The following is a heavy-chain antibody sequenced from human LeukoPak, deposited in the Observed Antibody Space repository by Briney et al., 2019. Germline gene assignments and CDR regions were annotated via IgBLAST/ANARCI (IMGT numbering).Heavy chain of an antibody. CDR2: ISSSSSTI. J-gene: IGHJ6*03. D-gene: IGHD4-17*01. V-gene: IGHV3-48*01. CDR1: GFTFSSYS. CDR3: AREAGGDYDYYYMDV. Sequence: PGGSLSLSCAASGFTFSSYSVNWGRQAPGKGLERVSYISSSSSTIYYADSVQGRFTISRDNAKNSLYLQMNSLRAEDTAVYYCAREAGGDYDYYYMDVWGKGTTVTVPS.